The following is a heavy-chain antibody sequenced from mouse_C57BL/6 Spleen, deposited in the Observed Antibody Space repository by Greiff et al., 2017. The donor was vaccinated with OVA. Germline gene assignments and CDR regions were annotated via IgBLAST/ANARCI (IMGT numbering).Heavy chain of an antibody. J-gene: IGHJ1*03. Sequence: ESGPGLVKPSQSLSLTCSVTGYSITSGYYRNWIRQFPGNKLEWMGYISYDGSNNYNPSLKNRISITRDTSKNQFFLKLNSVTTEDTATYYCARVDTTVVAKGYFDVWGTGTTVTVSS. CDR2: ISYDGSN. CDR1: GYSITSGYY. V-gene: IGHV3-6*01. CDR3: ARVDTTVVAKGYFDV. D-gene: IGHD1-1*01.